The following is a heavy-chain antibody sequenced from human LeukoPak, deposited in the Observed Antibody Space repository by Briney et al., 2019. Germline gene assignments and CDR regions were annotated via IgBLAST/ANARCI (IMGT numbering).Heavy chain of an antibody. V-gene: IGHV4-34*01. J-gene: IGHJ4*02. CDR1: GGACIGYY. D-gene: IGHD6-19*01. Sequence: SETLSLTCDVSGGACIGYYWTWIRQPPGKVLEWIGEINHGGTTNYNPSLKSRVTISIDTSKKRFSLKLTSVTAADTAVYYCAMETGDGTSFEYWGQGTLVTVSS. CDR2: INHGGTT. CDR3: AMETGDGTSFEY.